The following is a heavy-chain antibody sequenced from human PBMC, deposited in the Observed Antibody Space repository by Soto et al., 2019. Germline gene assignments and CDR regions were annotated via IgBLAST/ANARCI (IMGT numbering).Heavy chain of an antibody. CDR1: GGSISSSSYY. V-gene: IGHV4-39*01. D-gene: IGHD3-3*01. J-gene: IGHJ5*02. CDR3: ARHQLPDLLRFLDP. CDR2: IYYSGST. Sequence: PSETLSLTCTVSGGSISSSSYYWGWIRQPPGKGLEWIGSIYYSGSTYYNPSLKSRVTISVDTSKNQFSLKLSSVTAADTAVYYCARHQLPDLLRFLDPWGQGTLVTVSS.